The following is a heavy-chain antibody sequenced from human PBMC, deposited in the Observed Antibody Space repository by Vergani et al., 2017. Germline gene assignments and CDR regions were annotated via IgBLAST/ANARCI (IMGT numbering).Heavy chain of an antibody. CDR3: ARYSGRRGIDY. Sequence: QVQLQESGPGLVKPSETLSLTCTVSGGSISSYYWSWIRQPPGKGLEWIGYIYYSGSTNYNPSLKSRVTISVDTSKNQFSLKLSSVTAADTAVYYCARYSGRRGIDYWGQGTLVTVSS. J-gene: IGHJ4*02. CDR2: IYYSGST. CDR1: GGSISSYY. D-gene: IGHD1-26*01. V-gene: IGHV4-59*08.